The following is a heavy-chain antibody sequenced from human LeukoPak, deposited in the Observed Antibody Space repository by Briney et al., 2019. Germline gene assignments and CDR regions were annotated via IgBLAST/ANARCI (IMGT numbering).Heavy chain of an antibody. J-gene: IGHJ1*01. CDR2: IYTSGST. V-gene: IGHV4-4*07. CDR3: ARVDIVVVPAAGFAEYFQH. CDR1: GGSISSYY. Sequence: SETLSLTCTVSGGSISSYYWSWIRQPAGKGLEWIGRIYTSGSTNYNPSLKSRVTMSVDTSKNQFSLKLSSVTAADTAVYYCARVDIVVVPAAGFAEYFQHWGQGTLVTVSS. D-gene: IGHD2-2*01.